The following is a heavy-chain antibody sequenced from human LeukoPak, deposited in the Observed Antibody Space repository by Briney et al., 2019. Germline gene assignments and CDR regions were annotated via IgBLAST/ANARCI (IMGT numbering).Heavy chain of an antibody. J-gene: IGHJ4*02. Sequence: SETLSLTCTVSGGSVSSSYWSWLRQPPGEGLEWIGFIYYTGSTNYNPSLKSRVTISVDTSKNQSSLKLSSVTAADTAVYYCASSSGWTNLDYWGQGTLVTVSS. CDR3: ASSSGWTNLDY. CDR2: IYYTGST. CDR1: GGSVSSSY. V-gene: IGHV4-59*02. D-gene: IGHD6-19*01.